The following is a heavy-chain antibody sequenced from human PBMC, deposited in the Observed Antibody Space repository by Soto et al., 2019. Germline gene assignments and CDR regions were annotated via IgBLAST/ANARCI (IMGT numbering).Heavy chain of an antibody. CDR3: TPFDSSGYYPQSRY. J-gene: IGHJ4*02. D-gene: IGHD3-22*01. V-gene: IGHV1-69*13. Sequence: SVKVSRKVSGGSFSSFSINWVRQAPGQGFEWMGGIIPILGTANFTQKFQGRVTCTADESTTTAYMTLSSLTSEATAIYYCTPFDSSGYYPQSRYWGPGTKVAVSS. CDR1: GGSFSSFS. CDR2: IIPILGTA.